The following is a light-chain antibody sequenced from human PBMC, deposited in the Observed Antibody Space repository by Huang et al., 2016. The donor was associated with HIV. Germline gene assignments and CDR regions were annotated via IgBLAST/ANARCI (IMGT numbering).Light chain of an antibody. CDR2: GAS. Sequence: EMVMTQSPDTLSVSPGESVTLTCRASQGISSNLAWYQQKPGQAPRLLIHGASTRAAGSPARCGGSGSEIAFSLIINSLQSEDSAIYFCLQYNNWPRTFGQGTKLEIK. J-gene: IGKJ2*01. CDR3: LQYNNWPRT. CDR1: QGISSN. V-gene: IGKV3-15*01.